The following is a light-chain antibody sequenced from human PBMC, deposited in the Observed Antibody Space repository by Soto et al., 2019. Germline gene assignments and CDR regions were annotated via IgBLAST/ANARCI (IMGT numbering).Light chain of an antibody. CDR1: SSDVGSYNY. V-gene: IGLV2-14*01. J-gene: IGLJ2*01. Sequence: QSVLTQPASVSGSPGQSITISCTGSSSDVGSYNYVCWYQHHPGKAPKLLIYEVNYRPSGVSNRFSGSKSGNTASLTISGVQAEDEADYYCSSYTSRSTVLFGGGTKVTVL. CDR2: EVN. CDR3: SSYTSRSTVL.